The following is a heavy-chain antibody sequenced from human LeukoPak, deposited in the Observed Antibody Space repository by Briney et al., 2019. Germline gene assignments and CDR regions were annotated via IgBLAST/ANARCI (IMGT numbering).Heavy chain of an antibody. CDR2: ISAYNGNT. D-gene: IGHD2-2*01. Sequence: ASVKVSCKASGYTFTSYGISWGRQAPGQGLEWMGWISAYNGNTNYAQKRQGRVTMTTDTSTSTAYMELRSLRSDDTAVYYCARAPGYCSSTSCSKYYYYYYMDVWGKGTTVTVSS. J-gene: IGHJ6*03. CDR1: GYTFTSYG. V-gene: IGHV1-18*01. CDR3: ARAPGYCSSTSCSKYYYYYYMDV.